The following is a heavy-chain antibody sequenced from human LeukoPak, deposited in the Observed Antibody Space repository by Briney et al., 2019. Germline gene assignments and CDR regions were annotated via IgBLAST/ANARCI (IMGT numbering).Heavy chain of an antibody. J-gene: IGHJ4*02. CDR2: INQDGSKE. D-gene: IGHD5-12*01. V-gene: IGHV3-7*01. CDR1: GFAFSDYW. Sequence: GGSLRLSCAASGFAFSDYWMTWVRQAPGKGLEWVAHINQDGSKEHYMDSVKARFTISRDNAKNSLSLQMNGLRAEDTAVYYCVRDGGVSGYDLLDYWGQGTLATVSS. CDR3: VRDGGVSGYDLLDY.